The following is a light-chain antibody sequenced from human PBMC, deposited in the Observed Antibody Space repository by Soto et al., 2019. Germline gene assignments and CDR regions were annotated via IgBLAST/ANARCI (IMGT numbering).Light chain of an antibody. CDR2: EVI. V-gene: IGLV2-14*01. CDR3: SSYTSSTRVV. J-gene: IGLJ2*01. Sequence: QSALTQPASVSGSPGQSITISCTGTDSDIGGYNFVSWYQQHPGKAPKLMIYEVINRPSGVSNRFSGSKSGKTASLTISGLQADDEADYYCSSYTSSTRVVFGGGTKVTVL. CDR1: DSDIGGYNF.